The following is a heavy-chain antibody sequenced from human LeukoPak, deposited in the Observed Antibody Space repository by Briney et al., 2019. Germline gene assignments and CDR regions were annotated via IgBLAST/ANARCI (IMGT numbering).Heavy chain of an antibody. CDR2: MNPNSGNT. V-gene: IGHV1-8*01. Sequence: ASAKVSCKASGYTFTSYDINWVRQATGQGLEWMGWMNPNSGNTGYAQKFQGRVTMTRNTSISTAYMELSSLRSEDTAVYYCASREWSHYYYYYGMDVWGQGTTVTVSS. J-gene: IGHJ6*02. CDR3: ASREWSHYYYYYGMDV. CDR1: GYTFTSYD. D-gene: IGHD3-3*01.